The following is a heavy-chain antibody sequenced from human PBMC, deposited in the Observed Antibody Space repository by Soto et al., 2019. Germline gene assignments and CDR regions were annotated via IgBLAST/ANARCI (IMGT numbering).Heavy chain of an antibody. V-gene: IGHV3-66*01. CDR2: IYSGGST. D-gene: IGHD1-26*01. J-gene: IGHJ4*02. CDR3: ARDPGATNFRYFDY. Sequence: GGSLRLSCAASGFTVSSNYMSWVRQAPGKGLEWVSVIYSGGSTYYADSVKGRFTISRDNSKNTLYLQMNSLRAEDTAVYYCARDPGATNFRYFDYWGQGTLVTVSS. CDR1: GFTVSSNY.